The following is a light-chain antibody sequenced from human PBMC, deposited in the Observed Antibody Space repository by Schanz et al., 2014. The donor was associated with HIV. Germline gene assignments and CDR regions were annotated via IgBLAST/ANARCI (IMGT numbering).Light chain of an antibody. CDR1: SSDVGVYNY. CDR2: DVT. J-gene: IGLJ2*01. Sequence: SALTQPASVSGSPGQSITISCTGTSSDVGVYNYVSWYQQHPGQAPKLLIYDVTYRPSGISNRFSGSNSGYTASLTISGLQAEEQADYYCCSYEGSYPSVLRAGTKLTVL. CDR3: CSYEGSYPSV. V-gene: IGLV2-14*03.